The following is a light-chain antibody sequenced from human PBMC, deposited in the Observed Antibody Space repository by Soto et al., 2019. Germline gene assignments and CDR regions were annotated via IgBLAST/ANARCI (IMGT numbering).Light chain of an antibody. V-gene: IGLV2-23*02. CDR1: SGDVGTYSL. J-gene: IGLJ2*01. CDR3: CSYAATITCV. CDR2: GVD. Sequence: QSALTQPASMSGSPGQSITISCTGTSGDVGTYSLVSWYQQHPGQAPKLIIYGVDKRPSGVSDRFSGSKSGNGASLTISGLQAEDEADYYCCSYAATITCVFGGGTKVTVL.